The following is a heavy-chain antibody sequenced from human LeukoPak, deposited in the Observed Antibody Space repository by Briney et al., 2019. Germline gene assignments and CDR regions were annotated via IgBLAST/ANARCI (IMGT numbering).Heavy chain of an antibody. V-gene: IGHV4-30-4*08. CDR2: IYYSGST. D-gene: IGHD3-10*01. J-gene: IGHJ4*02. CDR1: GGSISSSSYS. CDR3: ARGEDYYGSGSPTPFDY. Sequence: SETLSLTCTVSGGSISSSSYSWTWIRQPPGKGLEWIGYIYYSGSTYYNPSLKSRVTISVDTSKNQFSLKLSSVTAADTAVYYCARGEDYYGSGSPTPFDYWGQGTLVTVSS.